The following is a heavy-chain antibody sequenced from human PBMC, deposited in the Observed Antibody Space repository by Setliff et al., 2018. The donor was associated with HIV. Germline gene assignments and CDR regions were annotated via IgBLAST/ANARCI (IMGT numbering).Heavy chain of an antibody. CDR1: GSSIGSYY. CDR2: IYYSGTS. D-gene: IGHD3-3*01. J-gene: IGHJ4*01. CDR3: APGEGVASTYYHD. V-gene: IGHV4-59*01. Sequence: SETLSLTCSVSGSSIGSYYWSWIRLPPGKGLEWIGYIYYSGTSNYNPSLKSRVTISVDTSQREFSLHLASVTTADTAVYFCAPGEGVASTYYHDWGQGTQVTVSS.